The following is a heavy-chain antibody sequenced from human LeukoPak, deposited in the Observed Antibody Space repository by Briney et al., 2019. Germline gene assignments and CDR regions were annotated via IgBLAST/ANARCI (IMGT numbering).Heavy chain of an antibody. CDR1: GFTFSSYW. D-gene: IGHD3-16*02. CDR3: AKRAGVWGSYRPYYFDY. J-gene: IGHJ4*02. V-gene: IGHV3-7*03. CDR2: IKQDGSEK. Sequence: GGSLRLSCAASGFTFSSYWMSWVRQAPGKGLEWVANIKQDGSEKYYVDSVKGRFTISRDNAKNSLYLQMNSLRAEDTALYYCAKRAGVWGSYRPYYFDYWGQGTLVTVSS.